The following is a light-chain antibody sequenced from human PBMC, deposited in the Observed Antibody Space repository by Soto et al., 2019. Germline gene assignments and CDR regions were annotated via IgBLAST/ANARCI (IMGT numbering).Light chain of an antibody. J-gene: IGLJ1*01. CDR2: EVS. V-gene: IGLV2-14*01. Sequence: QSTLTQPASVSGSPGQSITISCTGTSSDVGAYNYVSWYQQHPGKAPKLMIYEVSNRPSGVSYRFSASKSAFTASLTISGLQAEDEAHYYCSSYTTSYFYVFGPGTKVTVL. CDR3: SSYTTSYFYV. CDR1: SSDVGAYNY.